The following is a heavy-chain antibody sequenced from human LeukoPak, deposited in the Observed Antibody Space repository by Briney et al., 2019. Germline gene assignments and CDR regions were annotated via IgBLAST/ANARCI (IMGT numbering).Heavy chain of an antibody. Sequence: DSVKGRFTISRDNSKNTLYLQMNSLRAEDTAVYYCAKDTKVYYGSGSYATDYWGQGTLVTVSS. CDR3: AKDTKVYYGSGSYATDY. V-gene: IGHV3-30*02. J-gene: IGHJ4*02. D-gene: IGHD3-10*01.